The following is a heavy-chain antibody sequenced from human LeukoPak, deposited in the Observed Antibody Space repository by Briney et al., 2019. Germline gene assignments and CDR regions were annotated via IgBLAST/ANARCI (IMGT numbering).Heavy chain of an antibody. CDR1: GYTFTSYY. CDR2: INPSGGST. J-gene: IGHJ4*02. Sequence: ASVKVSCKASGYTFTSYYMHWVRQAPGQGLEWMGIINPSGGSTSYAQKFQGRVTMTRDTSTSTVCMELSSLRSEDTAVYYCARRTNDYGDYGPSFDYWGQGTLVTVSS. CDR3: ARRTNDYGDYGPSFDY. V-gene: IGHV1-46*01. D-gene: IGHD4-17*01.